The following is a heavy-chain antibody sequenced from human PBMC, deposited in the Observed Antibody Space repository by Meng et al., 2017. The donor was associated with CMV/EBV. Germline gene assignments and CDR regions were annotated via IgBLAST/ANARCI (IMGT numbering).Heavy chain of an antibody. CDR3: ARDPHYDILTGYSPRGFSYWFDP. D-gene: IGHD3-9*01. V-gene: IGHV4-34*01. J-gene: IGHJ5*02. CDR1: GGSFSGYY. Sequence: SETLSLTCAVYGGSFSGYYWSWIRQPPGKGLEWIGEINHSGSTNYNPSLKSRVTISVDTSKNQFSLKLSSVTAADTAVYYCARDPHYDILTGYSPRGFSYWFDPWGQGTLVTVSS. CDR2: INHSGST.